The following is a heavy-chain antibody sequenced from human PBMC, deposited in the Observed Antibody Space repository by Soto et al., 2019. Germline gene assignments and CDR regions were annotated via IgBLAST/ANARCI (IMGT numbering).Heavy chain of an antibody. Sequence: SVKVSCKASGDTFSSYAISWVRQAPGKGLEWMGKIIPTFGRTNYAQKFQGRLTISADDSTSTAYMELSSLVSEDTAVYYCARDPLSSFAMDVWGQGTTVTVFS. CDR2: IIPTFGRT. CDR3: ARDPLSSFAMDV. J-gene: IGHJ6*02. CDR1: GDTFSSYA. V-gene: IGHV1-69*13. D-gene: IGHD3-10*02.